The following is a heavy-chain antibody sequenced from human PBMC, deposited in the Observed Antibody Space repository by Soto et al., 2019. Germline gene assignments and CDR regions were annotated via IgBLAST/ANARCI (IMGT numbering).Heavy chain of an antibody. Sequence: SETLSLTCTVSGGSVSSGSYYWSWIRQPPGKGLEWIGYIYYSGSTNYNPSLKSRVTISVDTSKNQFSLELSSVTAADTAVYYCARAQGDYYDSSGYRFDYWGQGTLVTVSS. D-gene: IGHD3-22*01. CDR3: ARAQGDYYDSSGYRFDY. CDR2: IYYSGST. CDR1: GGSVSSGSYY. J-gene: IGHJ4*02. V-gene: IGHV4-61*01.